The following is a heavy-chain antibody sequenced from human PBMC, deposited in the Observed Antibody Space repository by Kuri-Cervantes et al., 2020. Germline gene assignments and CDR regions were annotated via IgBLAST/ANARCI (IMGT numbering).Heavy chain of an antibody. J-gene: IGHJ3*01. D-gene: IGHD6-13*01. CDR2: IIPIFGTA. Sequence: SVKVSCKASGGTFSSYAISWVRQAPGQGLEWMGGIIPIFGTANYAQKFQGRVTITADESTSTAYMELSSLRSEDTALYYCARGSWKSISGAFDFWGQGTMVTVSS. CDR3: ARGSWKSISGAFDF. V-gene: IGHV1-69*13. CDR1: GGTFSSYA.